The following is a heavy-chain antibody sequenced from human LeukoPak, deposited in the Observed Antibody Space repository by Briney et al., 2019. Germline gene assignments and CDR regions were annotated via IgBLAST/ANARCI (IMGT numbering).Heavy chain of an antibody. V-gene: IGHV3-30*18. CDR2: ILYDGSNE. CDR1: GFTFSSYG. D-gene: IGHD3-22*01. CDR3: AKDGTGGYYYLDY. Sequence: GRSLRLSCAASGFTFSSYGMHWVRQAPGMGLEWVALILYDGSNEYYADSVQGRFTISRDSSRNTLYLQMNSLRAEDTAVYYCAKDGTGGYYYLDYWGQGTLVTVSS. J-gene: IGHJ4*02.